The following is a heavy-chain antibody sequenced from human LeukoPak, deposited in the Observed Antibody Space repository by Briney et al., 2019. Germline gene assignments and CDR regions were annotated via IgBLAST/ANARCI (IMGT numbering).Heavy chain of an antibody. CDR2: LSNSGNT. V-gene: IGHV4-39*01. Sequence: SETLSLTCTVSGGSLSSRSHYWGWIRQPPGQGLEWIGSLSNSGNTYYNPSLKSRVTISVDTSKNEFSLKLSSVTATDTAVYYCVRWTAGTTEDSWGQGTLVTVSS. J-gene: IGHJ4*02. D-gene: IGHD1-1*01. CDR3: VRWTAGTTEDS. CDR1: GGSLSSRSHY.